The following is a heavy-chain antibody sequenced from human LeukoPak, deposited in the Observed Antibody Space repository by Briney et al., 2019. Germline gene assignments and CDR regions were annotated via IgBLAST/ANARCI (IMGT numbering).Heavy chain of an antibody. D-gene: IGHD6-13*01. J-gene: IGHJ4*02. Sequence: PSETLSLTCTVSGGSISSSNYCWGWIRQPPGKGLEWIGSMFYSGSTYYNPSLKSRVTISVDTSKNQFSLKLSSVTAADTAVYYCARTPRRAAAGLYYFDYWGQGTLVTVSS. V-gene: IGHV4-39*07. CDR2: MFYSGST. CDR1: GGSISSSNYC. CDR3: ARTPRRAAAGLYYFDY.